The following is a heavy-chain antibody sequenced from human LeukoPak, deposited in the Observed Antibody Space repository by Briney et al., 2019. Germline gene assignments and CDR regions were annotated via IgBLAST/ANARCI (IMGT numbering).Heavy chain of an antibody. J-gene: IGHJ4*02. CDR2: IYYSGST. D-gene: IGHD3-22*01. CDR3: ARELRMYYYDSSGYYVGFDY. V-gene: IGHV4-59*12. Sequence: SETLSLTCTVSGGSISSYYWSWIRQPPGKGLEWIGYIYYSGSTSYNPSLKSRVTISVDTSKNQFSLKLSSVTAADTAVYYCARELRMYYYDSSGYYVGFDYWGQGTLVTVSS. CDR1: GGSISSYY.